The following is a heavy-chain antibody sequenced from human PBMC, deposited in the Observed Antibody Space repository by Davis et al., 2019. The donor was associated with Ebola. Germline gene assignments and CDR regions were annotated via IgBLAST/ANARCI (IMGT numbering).Heavy chain of an antibody. J-gene: IGHJ5*02. CDR2: LHSVSGI. D-gene: IGHD3-10*01. CDR3: ATRGP. Sequence: GESLKISCAASGFTFSSYWMIWARQAPGKGLEWLSMLHSVSGIFYADSVRGRFTISADTSKNTLYLQMNSLRVDDTAVYYCATRGPWGQGTLVTVSS. CDR1: GFTFSSYW. V-gene: IGHV3-23*03.